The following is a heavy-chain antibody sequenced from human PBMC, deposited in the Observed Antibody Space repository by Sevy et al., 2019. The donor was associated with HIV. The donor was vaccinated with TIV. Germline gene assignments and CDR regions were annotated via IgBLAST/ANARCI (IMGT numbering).Heavy chain of an antibody. J-gene: IGHJ6*03. CDR1: GYSFTSYW. CDR3: ARIYDYWSGYYGGIHYYYMDV. D-gene: IGHD3-3*01. Sequence: GESLKISCKGSGYSFTSYWIGWVRQMPGKGLEWMGIIYPGDSDTRYSPTFKGQVTISADKSISPTYLQWSSLKASVNAMYYCARIYDYWSGYYGGIHYYYMDVWGKGTTVTVSS. CDR2: IYPGDSDT. V-gene: IGHV5-51*01.